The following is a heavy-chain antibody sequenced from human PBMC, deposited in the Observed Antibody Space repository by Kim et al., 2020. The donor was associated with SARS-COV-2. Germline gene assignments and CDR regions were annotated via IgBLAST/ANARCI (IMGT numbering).Heavy chain of an antibody. CDR1: GDSVSSNSAA. CDR3: ARGGYGGIVIVPAAYYGMDV. J-gene: IGHJ6*02. V-gene: IGHV6-1*01. D-gene: IGHD2-2*01. CDR2: TYYRSKWYN. Sequence: SQTLSLTCAISGDSVSSNSAAWNWIRQSPSGGLEWLGRTYYRSKWYNDYAVSVKSRITINPDTSKNQFSLQLNSVTPEDTAVYYCARGGYGGIVIVPAAYYGMDVWGQGTTVTVSS.